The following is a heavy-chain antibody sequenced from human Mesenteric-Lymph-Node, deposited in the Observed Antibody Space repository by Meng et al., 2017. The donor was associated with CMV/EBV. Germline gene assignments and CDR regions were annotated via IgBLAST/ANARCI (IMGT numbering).Heavy chain of an antibody. CDR2: IGTAGDT. CDR1: GFTFSNYD. V-gene: IGHV3-13*01. CDR3: ARGARPYSGSYPGY. Sequence: GESLKISCAASGFTFSNYDMHWVRQRIGKGLEWVSAIGTAGDTYYSGSVKGRFTISRENAKNSLYLQMNSLRAGDTAVYYCARGARPYSGSYPGYWGQGTLVTVSS. D-gene: IGHD1-26*01. J-gene: IGHJ4*02.